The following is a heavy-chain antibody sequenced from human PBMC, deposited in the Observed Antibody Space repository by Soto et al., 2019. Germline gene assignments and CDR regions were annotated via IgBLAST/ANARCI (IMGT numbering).Heavy chain of an antibody. Sequence: GGSLRLSCAASGFTFSSYAMHWVRQAPGKGLEWVAAISYDGSNKYYADSVKGRFTISRDNSKNTLYLQMNSLRAEDTAVYYCARSYSSNWTDYYYYGMDVWGQGTTVTVSS. D-gene: IGHD6-13*01. CDR1: GFTFSSYA. CDR2: ISYDGSNK. V-gene: IGHV3-30-3*01. CDR3: ARSYSSNWTDYYYYGMDV. J-gene: IGHJ6*02.